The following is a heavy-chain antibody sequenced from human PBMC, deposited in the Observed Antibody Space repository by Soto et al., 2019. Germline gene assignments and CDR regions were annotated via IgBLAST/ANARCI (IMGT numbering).Heavy chain of an antibody. CDR1: GFTFSSYA. CDR2: ISYDGSNK. V-gene: IGHV3-30-3*01. CDR3: ARDSPIDSSGYYYGHAFPDY. J-gene: IGHJ4*02. D-gene: IGHD3-22*01. Sequence: QVQLVESGGGVVQPGRSLRLSCAASGFTFSSYAMHWVRQAPGKGLEWVAVISYDGSNKYDADSVKGRFTISRDNSKNTLYLQMNSLRAEDTAVYYCARDSPIDSSGYYYGHAFPDYWGQGTLVTVSS.